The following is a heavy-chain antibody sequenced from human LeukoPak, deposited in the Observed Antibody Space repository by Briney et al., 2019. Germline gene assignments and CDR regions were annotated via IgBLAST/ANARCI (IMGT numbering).Heavy chain of an antibody. J-gene: IGHJ3*02. Sequence: SVKVSCKASGGTFSSYAISWVRQAPGQGLEWMGGIIPIFGTANYAQKFQGRVTITTDESTSTAYMELSSLRPEDTAVYYCARAHSSGTGAFDIWGQGTMVTVSS. CDR2: IIPIFGTA. V-gene: IGHV1-69*05. D-gene: IGHD3-22*01. CDR1: GGTFSSYA. CDR3: ARAHSSGTGAFDI.